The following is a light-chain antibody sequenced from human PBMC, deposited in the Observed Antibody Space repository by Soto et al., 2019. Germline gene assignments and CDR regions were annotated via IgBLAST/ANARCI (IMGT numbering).Light chain of an antibody. J-gene: IGKJ1*01. CDR3: QQYNVYWS. V-gene: IGKV1-5*03. Sequence: DVTMTLSPSTLSASVGDRVTITCRASQGVNIWMAWYQQKPGRAPKLLIHRASILESGVPSRFSGSGSGTEFTLTISSLQPDDFATYYCQQYNVYWSFGPGTKVDIK. CDR2: RAS. CDR1: QGVNIW.